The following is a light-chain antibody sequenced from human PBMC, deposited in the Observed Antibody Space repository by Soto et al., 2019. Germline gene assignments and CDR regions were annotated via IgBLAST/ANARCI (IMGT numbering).Light chain of an antibody. CDR3: QQSYSSPYT. J-gene: IGKJ2*01. CDR2: RTS. CDR1: QSVSTY. Sequence: DIQVTQSPSSLSASVGETVTITCRASQSVSTYLNWYQYIPGKAPKLLIYRTSTLQGGVPSRFSASGLGTDFTLTITNLQPDDFGTYFCQQSYSSPYTFGQGTKLEIK. V-gene: IGKV1-39*01.